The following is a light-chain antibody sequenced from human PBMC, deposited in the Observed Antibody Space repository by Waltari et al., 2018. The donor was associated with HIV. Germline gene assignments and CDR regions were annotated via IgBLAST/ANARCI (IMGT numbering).Light chain of an antibody. J-gene: IGLJ2*01. CDR1: GFNVGSNP. Sequence: QSVLTQSPSASGTPGQRVTISCSGSGFNVGSNPVTWYQQVPGTAPKLLIHSSYQRPSGVPDRFSGSKSGASASLAISGLQSEDAADYYCAAWDDSLGGPVFGGGTKLTVL. V-gene: IGLV1-44*01. CDR2: SSY. CDR3: AAWDDSLGGPV.